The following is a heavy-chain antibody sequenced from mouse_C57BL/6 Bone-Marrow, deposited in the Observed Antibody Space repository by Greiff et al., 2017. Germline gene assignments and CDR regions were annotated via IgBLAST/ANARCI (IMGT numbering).Heavy chain of an antibody. V-gene: IGHV1-64*01. CDR2: LHPTSGST. CDR3: ARDGYYKDD. D-gene: IGHD2-3*01. CDR1: GYTFTSYW. J-gene: IGHJ2*01. Sequence: VQLQPPVAELVKPGASVKLSCKASGYTFTSYWMHWVKQRPGQGLEWIGMLHPTSGSTTYNEKFKSKATLTVDKSSSPAYMQLSSLTSEDSAVYYCARDGYYKDDWGQGTTLTVSS.